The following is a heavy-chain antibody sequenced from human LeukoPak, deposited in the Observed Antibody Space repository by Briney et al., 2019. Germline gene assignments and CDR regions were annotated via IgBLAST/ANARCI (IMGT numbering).Heavy chain of an antibody. Sequence: GGSLRLSCAASGFTFSSSWMSWVRQAPGKGLEWVANIRKSGSEKYSVDSVKGRLTISRDNAKTSLYLQMNSLRAEDTAVYYCARHLSGITGYTYGRGIDYWGQGTLVTVSS. V-gene: IGHV3-7*01. CDR1: GFTFSSSW. D-gene: IGHD5-18*01. CDR3: ARHLSGITGYTYGRGIDY. J-gene: IGHJ4*02. CDR2: IRKSGSEK.